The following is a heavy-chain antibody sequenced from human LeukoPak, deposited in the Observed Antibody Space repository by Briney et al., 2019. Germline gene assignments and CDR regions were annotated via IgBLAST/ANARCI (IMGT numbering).Heavy chain of an antibody. V-gene: IGHV5-51*01. CDR1: GYTFSSYW. J-gene: IGHJ3*02. Sequence: GESLKISCKGSGYTFSSYWIGWLRQMPGKGLEWMGIIYPGDSDTRYSPSFQGQVTISADKSINTAYLQWSSLKASDTAMYYCARRSTIFGVVNFGNAFDIWGQGTMVTVSS. D-gene: IGHD3-3*01. CDR3: ARRSTIFGVVNFGNAFDI. CDR2: IYPGDSDT.